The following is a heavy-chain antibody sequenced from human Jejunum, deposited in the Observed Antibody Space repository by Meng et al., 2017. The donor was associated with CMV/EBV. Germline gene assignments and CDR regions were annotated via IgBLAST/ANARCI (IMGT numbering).Heavy chain of an antibody. J-gene: IGHJ4*02. CDR2: IHNSAHVSGIRI. D-gene: IGHD7-27*01. CDR1: GFTFSNYA. CDR3: TKGIESMWELGTE. V-gene: IGHV3-23*01. Sequence: EVQLLESGGGLVQPGGSLRLSCAASGFTFSNYAMGWVRQAPGKGLEWVSVIHNSAHVSGIRIYYADSVKGRFTISSDNSKSTLYLQMNSVTAEDTGVYYCTKGIESMWELGTEWGQGTLGTVSS.